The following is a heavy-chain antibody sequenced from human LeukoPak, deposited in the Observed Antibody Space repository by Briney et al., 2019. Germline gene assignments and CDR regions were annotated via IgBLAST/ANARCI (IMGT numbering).Heavy chain of an antibody. CDR1: GFTVSSNY. V-gene: IGHV3-53*01. D-gene: IGHD3-9*01. CDR2: IYSGGST. J-gene: IGHJ4*02. Sequence: GGSLRLSCAASGFTVSSNYMSWVRQAPGKGLEWVSVIYSGGSTYYADSVKGRFTISRDNSKNTLYLQMNSLRAEDTAVYYCAKQIDILTGYFDYWGQGTLVTVSS. CDR3: AKQIDILTGYFDY.